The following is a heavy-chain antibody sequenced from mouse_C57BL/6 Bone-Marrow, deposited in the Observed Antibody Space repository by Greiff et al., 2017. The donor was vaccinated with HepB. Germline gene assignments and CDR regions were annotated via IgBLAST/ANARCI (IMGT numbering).Heavy chain of an antibody. CDR3: VVDWGYFDV. J-gene: IGHJ1*03. CDR1: GFTFNTYA. Sequence: EVMLVESGGGLVQPKGSLKLSCAASGFTFNTYAMHWVRQAPGKGLEWVARIRSKSSNYATYYADSVKDRFTISREDSQSILYRKMNNLKTEDTAMYYCVVDWGYFDVWGTGITVTVSS. V-gene: IGHV10-3*01. D-gene: IGHD2-4*01. CDR2: IRSKSSNYAT.